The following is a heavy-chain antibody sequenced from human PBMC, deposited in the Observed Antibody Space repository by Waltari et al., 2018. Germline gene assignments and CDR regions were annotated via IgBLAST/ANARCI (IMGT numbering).Heavy chain of an antibody. D-gene: IGHD4-17*01. Sequence: EVQLAESGGGLVQPGESLRLPCAASGVTFRPYWMPWVRQGPGKGLVWVSRINTDGSTINYADSVKGRFTISRDNAKNTLYLQMNSLRAEDTAVYYCTREDYGGKDYWGQGTLVTVSS. CDR2: INTDGSTI. CDR3: TREDYGGKDY. CDR1: GVTFRPYW. J-gene: IGHJ4*02. V-gene: IGHV3-74*01.